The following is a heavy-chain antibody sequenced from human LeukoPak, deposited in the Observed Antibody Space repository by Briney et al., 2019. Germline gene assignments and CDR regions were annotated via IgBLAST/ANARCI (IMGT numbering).Heavy chain of an antibody. Sequence: PSETLSLTCTVAGVSTTNGIYGWGWVRQSGGKGVEWIGSVNNVRSTSYNLSLRSRVTMSIDTSKNQFSLRLNSVTAADTAVYYCARHAEYTSGWHFYLDHWGQGILVTVSS. CDR2: VNNVRST. J-gene: IGHJ4*02. V-gene: IGHV4-39*01. D-gene: IGHD6-19*01. CDR1: GVSTTNGIYG. CDR3: ARHAEYTSGWHFYLDH.